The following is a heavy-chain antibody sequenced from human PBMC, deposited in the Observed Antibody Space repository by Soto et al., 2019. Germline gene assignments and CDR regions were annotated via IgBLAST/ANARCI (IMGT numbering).Heavy chain of an antibody. V-gene: IGHV3-64*01. CDR3: ARRARPDFYYMDV. Sequence: PACSLRLSFAASGFTPSSHVMYWVRRAPGKGLEYVSGISSNGVGTYYANSVQGRFTISRDNSKNTVYLQMGSLRPEDMAVYYCARRARPDFYYMDVWGKGTTVTVSS. CDR2: ISSNGVGT. D-gene: IGHD6-6*01. CDR1: GFTPSSHV. J-gene: IGHJ6*03.